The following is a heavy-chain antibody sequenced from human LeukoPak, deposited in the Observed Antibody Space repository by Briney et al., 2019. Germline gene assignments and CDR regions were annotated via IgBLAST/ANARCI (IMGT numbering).Heavy chain of an antibody. J-gene: IGHJ4*02. CDR3: ARVGYDWHFVY. CDR2: ISGCGSTS. Sequence: PGGSLRHSFAASGFTLNQYVMNWVRQAPGKGPGWVSYISGCGSTSFYAGSVKGRFTISRDNAKNSLYLQMNSLRAEDTAVYYCARVGYDWHFVYWGEGELVIVSS. D-gene: IGHD3-3*01. V-gene: IGHV3-48*03. CDR1: GFTLNQYV.